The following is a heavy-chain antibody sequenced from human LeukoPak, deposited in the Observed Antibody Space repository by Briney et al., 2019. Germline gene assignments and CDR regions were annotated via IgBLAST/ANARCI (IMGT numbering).Heavy chain of an antibody. CDR3: ARADYDSSGYYHYYFDY. J-gene: IGHJ4*02. CDR2: IYVDGST. CDR1: GISVSSNY. V-gene: IGHV3-66*01. D-gene: IGHD3-22*01. Sequence: GGSLRLSCAASGISVSSNYMSWVRQAPGKGLQWVSVIYVDGSTYYADSVKGRITISRDNSRNTLYLQMNSLRAEDTAVYYCARADYDSSGYYHYYFDYWGQGTLATVSS.